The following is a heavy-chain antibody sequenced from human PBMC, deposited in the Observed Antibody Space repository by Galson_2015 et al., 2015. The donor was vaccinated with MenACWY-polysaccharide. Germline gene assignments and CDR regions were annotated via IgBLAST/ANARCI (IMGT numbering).Heavy chain of an antibody. CDR2: MQPNGGIT. J-gene: IGHJ4*02. Sequence: SLRVSCEASGYTFTSYDMHWVRQATGQGLEWVGWMQPNGGITGYAQHFQGRVTITRNTSKDTAYLELSSLTSEDTAVYYCARSRRDTAVAGTSSVLLDNWGQGILVTVSS. V-gene: IGHV1-8*01. CDR3: ARSRRDTAVAGTSSVLLDN. CDR1: GYTFTSYD. D-gene: IGHD6-19*01.